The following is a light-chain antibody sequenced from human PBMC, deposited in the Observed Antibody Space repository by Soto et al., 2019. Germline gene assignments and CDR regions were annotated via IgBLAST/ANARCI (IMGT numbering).Light chain of an antibody. V-gene: IGKV1-33*01. J-gene: IGKJ4*01. CDR1: QDISNY. Sequence: DIQMTPSPSSLSASVGDRVTITCQASQDISNYLNWYQQKPGKAPKLLIYDASNLETGVPSRYSGSRSGTDFPLTMSSLQPEDIATYYCQQYDNLPLTFGGGTKVEI. CDR3: QQYDNLPLT. CDR2: DAS.